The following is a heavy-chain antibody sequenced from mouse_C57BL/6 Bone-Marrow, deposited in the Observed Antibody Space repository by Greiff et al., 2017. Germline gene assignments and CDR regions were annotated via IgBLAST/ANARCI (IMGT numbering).Heavy chain of an antibody. J-gene: IGHJ4*01. CDR2: IWRGGST. V-gene: IGHV2-5*01. CDR1: GFSLTSYG. Sequence: QVQLKESGPGLVQPSQSLSITCTVSGFSLTSYGVHWVRQSPGKGLEWLGVIWRGGSTDYNAAFMSRLSITKDNSKSQVFFKMNSLQADDTAIYYCAKGGYYGKGLYAVDYWGQGTSVTVSS. CDR3: AKGGYYGKGLYAVDY. D-gene: IGHD1-1*01.